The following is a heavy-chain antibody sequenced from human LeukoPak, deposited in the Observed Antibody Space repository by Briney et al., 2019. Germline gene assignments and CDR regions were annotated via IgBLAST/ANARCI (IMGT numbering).Heavy chain of an antibody. V-gene: IGHV3-23*01. Sequence: GGSLRLSCAASGFPFSGYGMNWVRQAPGKGLEWVSAISSGGGNTDYADSVKGRFIISRDNSKNTVFLQMNSLRAEDTGVYYCANRISGSSSWGQGTLVTVSS. CDR3: ANRISGSSS. CDR2: ISSGGGNT. J-gene: IGHJ5*02. D-gene: IGHD1-26*01. CDR1: GFPFSGYG.